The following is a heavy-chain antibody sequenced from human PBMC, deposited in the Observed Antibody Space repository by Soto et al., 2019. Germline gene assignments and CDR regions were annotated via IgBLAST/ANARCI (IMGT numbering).Heavy chain of an antibody. J-gene: IGHJ5*02. Sequence: QVQLLESGPGLVKPSETLSLTCSVSLDSISNSYWTWIRQPAGKGLEWIGHIYSSGNANYTPSLKSRVTVSRDTSKTQYSLSLKSVTAADTAIYYCAKGRGFYSDNYFDPLGQGTQVTVSS. CDR1: LDSISNSY. CDR2: IYSSGNA. CDR3: AKGRGFYSDNYFDP. D-gene: IGHD3-22*01. V-gene: IGHV4-4*07.